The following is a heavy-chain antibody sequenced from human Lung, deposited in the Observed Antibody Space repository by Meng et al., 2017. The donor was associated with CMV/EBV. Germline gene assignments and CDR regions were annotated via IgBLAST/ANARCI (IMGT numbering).Heavy chain of an antibody. CDR2: ITSASRYI. V-gene: IGHV3-21*01. J-gene: IGHJ6*02. CDR3: ARDQGSYEQLAPDYYYGMDV. CDR1: GFTFGFYS. D-gene: IGHD1-1*01. Sequence: SCAASGFTFGFYSLNWVRQAPGKGLEWVASITSASRYIFYADSVRGRFTVSRDNAKNSIYLQMNSLRAEDTAVYYCARDQGSYEQLAPDYYYGMDVWXRGTXVT.